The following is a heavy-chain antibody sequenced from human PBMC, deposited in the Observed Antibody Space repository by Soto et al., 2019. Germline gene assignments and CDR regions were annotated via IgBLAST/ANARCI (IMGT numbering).Heavy chain of an antibody. CDR1: GCSIRSYY. CDR3: ARAPRGNYGYPSYFDY. D-gene: IGHD3-10*01. V-gene: IGHV4-59*01. CDR2: IYYSGST. J-gene: IGHJ4*02. Sequence: SETLSLTCTVSGCSIRSYYWSWIRQPPGKGLEWIGYIYYSGSTNYNPSLKSRVTISVDTSKNQFSLKLSSVTAADTAVYYCARAPRGNYGYPSYFDYWGQGTLVTVS.